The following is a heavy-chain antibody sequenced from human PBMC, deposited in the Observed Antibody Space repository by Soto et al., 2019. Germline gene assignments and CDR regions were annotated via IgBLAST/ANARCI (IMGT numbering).Heavy chain of an antibody. J-gene: IGHJ4*02. CDR3: ARAGIVLVPAAIPPHFVY. CDR1: GFTFSTSG. Sequence: QVQLVESGGGVVQPGRSLRLSCAASGFTFSTSGMHWVRQAPGKGLEWVAVIWFDGSDKYYADSVKGRFTISRDNSKNMLYLQMNSLRDEDTAIYYCARAGIVLVPAAIPPHFVYWGQGTLVTVSS. CDR2: IWFDGSDK. V-gene: IGHV3-33*01. D-gene: IGHD2-2*01.